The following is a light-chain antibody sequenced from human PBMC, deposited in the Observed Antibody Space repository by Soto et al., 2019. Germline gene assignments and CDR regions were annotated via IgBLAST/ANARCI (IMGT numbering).Light chain of an antibody. V-gene: IGKV3-20*01. Sequence: EIVLTQSTGTLSLSPGERATLSCRASQSVSSSFLAWYQQKPGQAPRLLIYGASSRATAIPDRFSGSGSGTDFTLTISRLEPEDLAVYYCQQYGSSPWTFGQGTKVEIK. J-gene: IGKJ1*01. CDR1: QSVSSSF. CDR2: GAS. CDR3: QQYGSSPWT.